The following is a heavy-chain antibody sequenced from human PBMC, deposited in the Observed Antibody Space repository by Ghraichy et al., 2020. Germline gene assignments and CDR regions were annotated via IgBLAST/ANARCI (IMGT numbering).Heavy chain of an antibody. CDR3: AHSRPLGNSWSWGRFDY. V-gene: IGHV2-5*02. D-gene: IGHD6-6*01. J-gene: IGHJ4*02. CDR1: GFSLSTSGVG. CDR2: IYWDDDK. Sequence: SGPTLVKPTQTLTLTCTFSGFSLSTSGVGVGWIRQPPGKALEWLALIYWDDDKFYSPSLKSRLTVTKDTSKNQVVLTMTNMDPVDTATYYCAHSRPLGNSWSWGRFDYWGQVTLVTVSS.